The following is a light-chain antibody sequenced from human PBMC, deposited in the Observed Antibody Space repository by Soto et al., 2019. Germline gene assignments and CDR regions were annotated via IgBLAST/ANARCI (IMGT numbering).Light chain of an antibody. CDR1: SSDVGSYNL. Sequence: QSALTQPASVSGSPGQSITISCTGTSSDVGSYNLVSWYQQHPGKAPKLMIYEVSKRPSGVSNRFSGSKSGNTASLTISGLQAEVEAYYYCCSYAGSSNVVFGGGTKVTVL. CDR3: CSYAGSSNVV. J-gene: IGLJ2*01. V-gene: IGLV2-23*02. CDR2: EVS.